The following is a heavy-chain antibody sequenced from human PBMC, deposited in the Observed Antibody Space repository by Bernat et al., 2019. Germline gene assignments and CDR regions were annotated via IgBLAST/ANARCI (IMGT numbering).Heavy chain of an antibody. CDR3: ARDRGIVSVRYYDILTGYDNYYYYYMDV. V-gene: IGHV1-18*04. J-gene: IGHJ6*03. CDR2: ISAYNGNT. CDR1: GYTFTSYY. D-gene: IGHD3-9*01. Sequence: QVQLVQSGAEVKKPGASVKVSCKASGYTFTSYYMHWVRQAPGQGLEWMGWISAYNGNTNYAQKLQGRVTMTTDTSTSTAYMELRSLRSDDTAVYYCARDRGIVSVRYYDILTGYDNYYYYYMDVWGKGTTVTVSS.